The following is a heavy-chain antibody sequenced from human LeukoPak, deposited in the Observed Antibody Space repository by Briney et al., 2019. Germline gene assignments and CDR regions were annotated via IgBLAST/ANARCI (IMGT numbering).Heavy chain of an antibody. CDR1: GYTFTSNG. CDR2: ISAYNGNT. J-gene: IGHJ6*02. D-gene: IGHD2-2*01. V-gene: IGHV1-18*01. Sequence: ASVKVSCKASGYTFTSNGISWVRQAPGQGLEWMGWISAYNGNTNYAQKLQGRVTMTTDTSTSTAYMELRSLRSDDTAVYYCARVHCSSTSCYPYYYYYGMDVWGQGTTVTVSS. CDR3: ARVHCSSTSCYPYYYYYGMDV.